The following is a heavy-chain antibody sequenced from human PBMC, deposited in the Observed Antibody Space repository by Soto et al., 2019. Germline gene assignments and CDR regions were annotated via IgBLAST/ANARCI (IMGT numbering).Heavy chain of an antibody. CDR2: IKSKTDGGTT. CDR1: GFTFSNAW. CDR3: TTGTYYDILTGYYREIHY. V-gene: IGHV3-15*01. J-gene: IGHJ4*02. Sequence: EVQLVESGGGLVKPGGSLRLSCAASGFTFSNAWMSWVRQAPGKGLEWVGRIKSKTDGGTTDYAAPVKGRFTISRDDSKNTLYLQMNSLKTEDTVVYYCTTGTYYDILTGYYREIHYWGQGTLVTVSS. D-gene: IGHD3-9*01.